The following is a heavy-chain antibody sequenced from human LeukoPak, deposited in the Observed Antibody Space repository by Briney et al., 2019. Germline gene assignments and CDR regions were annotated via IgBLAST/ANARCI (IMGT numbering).Heavy chain of an antibody. CDR3: ARGGGSSWLYFDY. V-gene: IGHV3-20*01. CDR2: INWNGGST. J-gene: IGHJ4*02. CDR1: GFTFDDYG. D-gene: IGHD6-13*01. Sequence: GGSLRLSCAASGFTFDDYGMSWVRKAPGKGLEWVSGINWNGGSTGYADCVKGRFTISRDNAKNSLYLQMNSLRAEDTALYHCARGGGSSWLYFDYWGQGTLVTVSS.